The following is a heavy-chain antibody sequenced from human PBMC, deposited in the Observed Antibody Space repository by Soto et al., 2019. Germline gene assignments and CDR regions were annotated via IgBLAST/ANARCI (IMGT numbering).Heavy chain of an antibody. Sequence: ASVKVSCKASGYSFTAYFMHWVRQAPGQGLEWMGIVHPSGGNTNYAQKFQGRVTMTWDTSTTTVYMELSSLRSDNTAVYYCARAPYSSSSFFFDYWGQGTPVTVSS. J-gene: IGHJ4*02. CDR1: GYSFTAYF. CDR3: ARAPYSSSSFFFDY. D-gene: IGHD6-6*01. CDR2: VHPSGGNT. V-gene: IGHV1-46*01.